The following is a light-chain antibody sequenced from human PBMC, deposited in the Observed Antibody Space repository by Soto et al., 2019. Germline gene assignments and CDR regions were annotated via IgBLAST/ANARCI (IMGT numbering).Light chain of an antibody. V-gene: IGLV2-14*01. CDR3: SSYTSSTTPRV. CDR2: DVT. Sequence: QSALTQPASVSGSTGQSITISCTGTSSDVCGYNYVSWYQQHPGKAPKLMIYDVTNRPSGVSNRFSGSKSGNTASLTISGLQAEDEADYCCSSYTSSTTPRVFGGGTKLTVL. CDR1: SSDVCGYNY. J-gene: IGLJ2*01.